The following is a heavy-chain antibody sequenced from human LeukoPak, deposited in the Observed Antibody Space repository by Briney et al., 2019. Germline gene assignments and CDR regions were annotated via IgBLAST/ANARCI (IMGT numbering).Heavy chain of an antibody. J-gene: IGHJ4*02. D-gene: IGHD2-15*01. Sequence: ASVKVSCKASGYTFTSYAMNWVRQAPGQGLEWMGWINTNTGNPTYAQGFTGRYVFSLDTSVSTAYLQISSLKAEDTAVYYCARDHCSGGSCYSGDWGQGTLVTVSS. CDR3: ARDHCSGGSCYSGD. CDR2: INTNTGNP. CDR1: GYTFTSYA. V-gene: IGHV7-4-1*02.